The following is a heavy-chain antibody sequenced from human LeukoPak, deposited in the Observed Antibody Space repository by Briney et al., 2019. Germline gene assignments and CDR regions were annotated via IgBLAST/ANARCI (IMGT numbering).Heavy chain of an antibody. Sequence: ASVKVSCKASGYTFTTYGISWVRQAPGQGLEWMGWINPNSGGTNYAQKFQGRVTMTRDTSISTAYMELSRLRSDDTAVYYCARVGYGGNSDAFDIWGQGTMVTVSS. V-gene: IGHV1-2*02. D-gene: IGHD4-23*01. CDR2: INPNSGGT. J-gene: IGHJ3*02. CDR1: GYTFTTYG. CDR3: ARVGYGGNSDAFDI.